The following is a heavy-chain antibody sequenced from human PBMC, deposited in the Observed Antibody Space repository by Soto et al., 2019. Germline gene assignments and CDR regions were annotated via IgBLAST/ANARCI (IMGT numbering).Heavy chain of an antibody. CDR3: ARDRGSVSNPYYYYYGMYV. D-gene: IGHD3-10*01. J-gene: IGHJ6*02. Sequence: SLTFTVSGGSISSGGYYWSWIRQHPGKGLEWIGYIYYSGSTYYNPSLKSRVTISVDTSKNQFSLKLSSVTAADTAVYYCARDRGSVSNPYYYYYGMYVWGQGTKGTVS. V-gene: IGHV4-31*03. CDR1: GGSISSGGYY. CDR2: IYYSGST.